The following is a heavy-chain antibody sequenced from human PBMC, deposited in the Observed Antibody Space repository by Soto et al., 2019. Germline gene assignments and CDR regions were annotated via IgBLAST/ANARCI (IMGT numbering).Heavy chain of an antibody. J-gene: IGHJ3*02. CDR3: ASYYDSSGPDAFDI. D-gene: IGHD3-22*01. CDR1: GGTFSSYA. V-gene: IGHV1-69*13. Sequence: ASVKVSCKASGGTFSSYAISWVRQAPGQGLEWMGGIIPIFGTASYAQKFQGRVTITADESTSTAYMELSSLRSEDTAVYYCASYYDSSGPDAFDIWGQGTMVTVSS. CDR2: IIPIFGTA.